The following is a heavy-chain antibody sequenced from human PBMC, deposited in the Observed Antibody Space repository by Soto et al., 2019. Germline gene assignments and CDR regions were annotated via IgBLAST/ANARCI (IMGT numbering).Heavy chain of an antibody. CDR2: ISAYNGNT. CDR3: ARRMYSSSWYPSPIDSDYGMDV. D-gene: IGHD6-13*01. V-gene: IGHV1-18*01. J-gene: IGHJ6*02. CDR1: GYTFTSYG. Sequence: QVQLVQSGAEVKKPGASVKVSCKASGYTFTSYGISWVRQAPGQGLEWMGWISAYNGNTNYAQKLQGRVTMTTDTSTSTAYMGLRSLRSDDTAVYYWARRMYSSSWYPSPIDSDYGMDVWGQGTTVTVSS.